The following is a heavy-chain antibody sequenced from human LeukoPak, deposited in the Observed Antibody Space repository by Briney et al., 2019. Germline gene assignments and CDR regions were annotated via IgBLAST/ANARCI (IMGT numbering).Heavy chain of an antibody. CDR1: GFTFSSYD. V-gene: IGHV3-23*01. CDR2: ISGSGGRT. CDR3: AKDLWFEEFAPDY. D-gene: IGHD3-10*01. J-gene: IGHJ4*02. Sequence: GGSLRLSCAASGFTFSSYDVSWVRQAPGKGLEWASGISGSGGRTYYADSVKGRFTISRDNSKNTLYLQMNSLRVDDTAVYYCAKDLWFEEFAPDYWGQGALVTVSS.